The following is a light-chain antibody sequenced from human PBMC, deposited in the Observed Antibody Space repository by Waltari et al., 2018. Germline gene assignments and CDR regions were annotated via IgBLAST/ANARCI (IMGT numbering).Light chain of an antibody. CDR2: MNN. V-gene: IGLV1-47*01. J-gene: IGLJ2*01. CDR3: ATWDDSLSGLV. CDR1: SSNLGTTY. Sequence: QSVLTQPPSASGTPGQRATISCSGSSSNLGTTYVYWYQQLPGTAPKLLIYMNNQRPSGVPDRFSGSKSGTSASLAISGLRSEDEAYYYCATWDDSLSGLVFGGGTKLTVL.